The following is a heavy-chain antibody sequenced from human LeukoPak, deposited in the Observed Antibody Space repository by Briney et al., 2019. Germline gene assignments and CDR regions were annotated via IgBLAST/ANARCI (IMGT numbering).Heavy chain of an antibody. CDR1: GGSLTSYY. CDR3: ARLGSYFDY. CDR2: IYYRGSV. J-gene: IGHJ4*02. Sequence: SETLSLTCTVSGGSLTSYYWSWIRQPPGKGRQWIGYIYYRGSVNYNPSLKSRVTISVDTSKNQFSLNLSSVTAADTAVYYCARLGSYFDYWGQGTQVTVSS. V-gene: IGHV4-59*08.